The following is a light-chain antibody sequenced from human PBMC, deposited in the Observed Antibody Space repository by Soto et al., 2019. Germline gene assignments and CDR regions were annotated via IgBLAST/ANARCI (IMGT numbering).Light chain of an antibody. Sequence: DIVLTQSPGTLPLSPGERATLSCRASQSVSSSYLAWYQQKPGQAPRLLIYGASSRATGIPDRFSGSGSGTDFTLTISRLEPEDFAVYYCQQYGSSPWTFGQGTKGEIK. CDR3: QQYGSSPWT. V-gene: IGKV3-20*01. CDR1: QSVSSSY. CDR2: GAS. J-gene: IGKJ1*01.